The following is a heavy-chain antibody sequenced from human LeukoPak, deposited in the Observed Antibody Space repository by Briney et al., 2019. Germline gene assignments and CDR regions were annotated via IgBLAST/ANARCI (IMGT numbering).Heavy chain of an antibody. CDR1: GGTFSSYA. CDR3: ARGSDYDFWSGYYYYYMDV. CDR2: IIPIFGTA. D-gene: IGHD3-3*01. J-gene: IGHJ6*03. V-gene: IGHV1-69*06. Sequence: ASVKVSRKASGGTFSSYAISWVRQAPGQGLEWMGGIIPIFGTANYAQKFQGRVTITADKSTSTAYMELSSLRSEDTAVYYCARGSDYDFWSGYYYYYMDVWGKGTTVTVSS.